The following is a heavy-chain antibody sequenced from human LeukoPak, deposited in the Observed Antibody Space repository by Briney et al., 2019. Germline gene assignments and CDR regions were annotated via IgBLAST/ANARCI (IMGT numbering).Heavy chain of an antibody. Sequence: SQTLSLTCVISGDSVSSNTAAWSWLRQSPSRGLEWLGRTYYRSKWYYDHAVSVKSRITITSDTSKNQFSLQLNSVTPEDTAVYYCARGGGAIDYWGQGTLVTVSS. CDR3: ARGGGAIDY. V-gene: IGHV6-1*01. CDR1: GDSVSSNTAA. J-gene: IGHJ4*02. D-gene: IGHD2-15*01. CDR2: TYYRSKWYY.